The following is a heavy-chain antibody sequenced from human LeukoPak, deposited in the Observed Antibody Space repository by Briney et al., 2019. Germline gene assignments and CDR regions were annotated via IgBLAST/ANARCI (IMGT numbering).Heavy chain of an antibody. CDR3: ARESGSYHGNDY. CDR1: GYTFTGYY. J-gene: IGHJ4*02. D-gene: IGHD1-26*01. V-gene: IGHV1-2*06. CDR2: INPNNGGT. Sequence: ASVKVSCKASGYTFTGYYMHWVRQAPGQGLEGMGRINPNNGGTNCAQKFQGRVAMTGDTSISTAYMELSSLRSDDTAVYYCARESGSYHGNDYWGQGTLVTVSS.